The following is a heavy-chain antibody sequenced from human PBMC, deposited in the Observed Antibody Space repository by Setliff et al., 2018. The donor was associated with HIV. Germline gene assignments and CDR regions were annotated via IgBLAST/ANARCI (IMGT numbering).Heavy chain of an antibody. Sequence: PSETLSLTCTLSGFSISSDGFYWNWIRQRPGKGLEWIGYIYYSGSTNYNPSLKSRVTISVDTSKNLFSLKVNSVTAADTAVYYCARGRTQWPNYNYFDPWGLGTLVTVSS. J-gene: IGHJ5*02. CDR2: IYYSGST. V-gene: IGHV4-61*08. D-gene: IGHD6-19*01. CDR1: GFSISSDGFY. CDR3: ARGRTQWPNYNYFDP.